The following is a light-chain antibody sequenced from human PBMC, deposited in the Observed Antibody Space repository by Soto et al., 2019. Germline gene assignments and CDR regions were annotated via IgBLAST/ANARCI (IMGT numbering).Light chain of an antibody. Sequence: QSVLTQPPSASGTPGQRVTISCSGSSSNIGANPINWYQQLPGTAPKLLIYNNDQRPSGVPDRFYASKSRTSASLAISGLQSEDEADYYCEAWDDSLYGAVLGGGTKLTVL. CDR2: NND. CDR3: EAWDDSLYGAV. V-gene: IGLV1-44*01. J-gene: IGLJ2*01. CDR1: SSNIGANP.